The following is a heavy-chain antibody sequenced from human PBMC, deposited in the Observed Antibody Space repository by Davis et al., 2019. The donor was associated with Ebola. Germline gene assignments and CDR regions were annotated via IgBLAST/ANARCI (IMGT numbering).Heavy chain of an antibody. CDR1: GGTFSSYA. CDR3: ARDGGQLLGYRDYYGMDV. Sequence: AASVKVSCKASGGTFSSYAISWVRQAPGQGLEWMGGIIPIFGTVNYAQKFQGRVTITADESTSTAYMELSRLRSDDTAVYYCARDGGQLLGYRDYYGMDVWGQGTTVTVSS. V-gene: IGHV1-69*13. D-gene: IGHD2-2*01. J-gene: IGHJ6*02. CDR2: IIPIFGTV.